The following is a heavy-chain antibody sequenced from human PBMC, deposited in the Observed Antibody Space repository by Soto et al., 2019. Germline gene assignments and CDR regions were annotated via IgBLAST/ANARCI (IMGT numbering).Heavy chain of an antibody. CDR2: IYYSGST. Sequence: QVQLQESGPGLVKPSETLSLTCTVSGGSISSYYWSWIRQPPGKGLEWIGYIYYSGSTNYNPSLKSRVTISVDTSKNQFSLQLSSVTAADTAVYYCARFTRRTPIGIAAALKAHFDYWGQGTLVTVSS. CDR1: GGSISSYY. CDR3: ARFTRRTPIGIAAALKAHFDY. J-gene: IGHJ4*02. D-gene: IGHD6-13*01. V-gene: IGHV4-59*12.